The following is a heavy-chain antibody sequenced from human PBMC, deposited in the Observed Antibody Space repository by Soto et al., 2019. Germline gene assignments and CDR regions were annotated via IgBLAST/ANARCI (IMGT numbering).Heavy chain of an antibody. CDR2: ISAYDGNT. D-gene: IGHD3-10*01. J-gene: IGHJ5*02. CDR3: ARDGWDGESSPHNWHDP. CDR1: GYTFTSYG. V-gene: IGHV1-18*01. Sequence: ASVKVSCKASGYTFTSYGISWVRQAPGQGLEWLGWISAYDGNTNYAQKVQGRVTMTTDTSTSTAYMELRSLRFDDTAVYYCARDGWDGESSPHNWHDPWGQGTLVTVSS.